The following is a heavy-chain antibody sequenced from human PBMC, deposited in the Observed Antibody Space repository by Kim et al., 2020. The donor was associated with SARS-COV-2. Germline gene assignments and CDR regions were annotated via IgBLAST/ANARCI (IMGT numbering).Heavy chain of an antibody. V-gene: IGHV4-30-4*01. CDR3: ARDRGRRGWFDP. J-gene: IGHJ5*02. D-gene: IGHD1-26*01. CDR1: GGSISSGDYY. Sequence: SETLSLTCTVSGGSISSGDYYWSWIRQPPGKGLEWIGYIYYSGSTYYNPSLKSRVTISVDTSKNQFSLKLSSVTAADTAVYYCARDRGRRGWFDPWGQGTLVTVSS. CDR2: IYYSGST.